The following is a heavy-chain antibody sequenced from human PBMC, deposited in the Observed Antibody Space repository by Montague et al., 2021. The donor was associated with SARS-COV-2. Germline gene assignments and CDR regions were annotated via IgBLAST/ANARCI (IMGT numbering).Heavy chain of an antibody. J-gene: IGHJ3*02. CDR2: IYYSGNP. Sequence: SETLSLTYTVSGGSISTYYWSWIRQSPGKGLEWIGYIYYSGNPNXNPSLTSRLSTSVDTSKNQFSLELSSVTAADTAVFFCARGKGRSPDAFDIWGQGITVTVSS. D-gene: IGHD2-15*01. V-gene: IGHV4-59*01. CDR3: ARGKGRSPDAFDI. CDR1: GGSISTYY.